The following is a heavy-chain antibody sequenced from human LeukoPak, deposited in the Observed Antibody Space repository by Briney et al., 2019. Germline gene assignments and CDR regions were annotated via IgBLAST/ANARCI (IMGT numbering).Heavy chain of an antibody. CDR2: INPSYGTT. Sequence: ASVKVSCKASGYTFTRYYIHWVRQAPGQGLEWMGVINPSYGTTTYGQKFQGRVTMTRDTSTSTVYMELSSLRYEDTAVYYCARAAALHYDFWSAYYTDDSWTKNAEYFQHWGQGTLVTVSS. J-gene: IGHJ1*01. V-gene: IGHV1-46*01. CDR3: ARAAALHYDFWSAYYTDDSWTKNAEYFQH. D-gene: IGHD3-3*01. CDR1: GYTFTRYY.